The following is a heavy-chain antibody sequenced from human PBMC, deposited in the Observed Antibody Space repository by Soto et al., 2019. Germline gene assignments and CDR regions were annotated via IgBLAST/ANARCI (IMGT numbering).Heavy chain of an antibody. Sequence: QVQLVQSGAEVKKPGASVKVSCKVSGYTLTELSMHWLRKAPGKGLEWMEGFDPEDGETINAQRFQGRVTMPEDTSTDTAYMELSSLRSEDTAVYYCATDRFLSGSSGSDAFDIWGQGTMVTVSS. D-gene: IGHD6-19*01. CDR3: ATDRFLSGSSGSDAFDI. J-gene: IGHJ3*02. CDR1: GYTLTELS. CDR2: FDPEDGET. V-gene: IGHV1-24*01.